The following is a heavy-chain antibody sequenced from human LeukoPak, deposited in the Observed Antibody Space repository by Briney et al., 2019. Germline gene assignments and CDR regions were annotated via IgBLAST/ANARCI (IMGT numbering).Heavy chain of an antibody. CDR2: IYSGGST. V-gene: IGHV3-53*01. J-gene: IGHJ4*02. CDR1: GLTFSSNY. D-gene: IGHD1-1*01. CDR3: ARARVTGTTWVDY. Sequence: GGSLRLSCAASGLTFSSNYMSWVRQAPGKGLEWVSVIYSGGSTYYSDSVKGRFTISRDNSKNTLYLQMNSLRAEDTAVYYCARARVTGTTWVDYWGQGTLVTVSS.